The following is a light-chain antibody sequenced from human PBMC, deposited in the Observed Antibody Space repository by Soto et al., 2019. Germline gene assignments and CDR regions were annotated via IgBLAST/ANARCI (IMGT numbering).Light chain of an antibody. CDR3: QQYDDWPWT. V-gene: IGKV3-15*01. CDR2: GAS. Sequence: EIVMTQSPATLSVSPGERATLSCRASQSVSSNLAWYQQKPGQAPRLLIYGASTRATGIAARFSGSGSGTELTLTISSLQSEDFAVYYCQQYDDWPWTFDQGTRVEVK. J-gene: IGKJ1*01. CDR1: QSVSSN.